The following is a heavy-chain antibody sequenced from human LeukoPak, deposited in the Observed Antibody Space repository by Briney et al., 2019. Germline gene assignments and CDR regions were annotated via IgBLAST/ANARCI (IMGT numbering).Heavy chain of an antibody. V-gene: IGHV4-34*01. Sequence: SETLSLTCAVYGGSFSGYYWSWIRQPPGKGLEWIGEINHSGSTNYNPSPKSRVTISVDTSKNQFSLKLSSVTAADTAVYYCARHLFYTTFDIWFDPWGQGTLVTVSS. D-gene: IGHD2/OR15-2a*01. CDR2: INHSGST. CDR3: ARHLFYTTFDIWFDP. J-gene: IGHJ5*02. CDR1: GGSFSGYY.